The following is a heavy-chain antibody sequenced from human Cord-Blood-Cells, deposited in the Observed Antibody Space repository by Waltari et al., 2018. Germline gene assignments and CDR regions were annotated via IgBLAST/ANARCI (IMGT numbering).Heavy chain of an antibody. Sequence: QLQLQESGPGLVKPSETLSLTCTVSGGSISSSSYYWGWIRQPPGKGLEWIGSIYYSGSTYHNPSLKSRVTISVDTSKTQFSLKLSSVTAADTAVYYCARDGGNSDVGYYFDYWGQGTLVTVSS. CDR2: IYYSGST. J-gene: IGHJ4*02. CDR3: ARDGGNSDVGYYFDY. V-gene: IGHV4-39*02. D-gene: IGHD2-21*02. CDR1: GGSISSSSYY.